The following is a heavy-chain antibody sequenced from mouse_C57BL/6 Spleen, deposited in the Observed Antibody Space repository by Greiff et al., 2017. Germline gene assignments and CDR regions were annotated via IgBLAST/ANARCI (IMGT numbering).Heavy chain of an antibody. CDR3: ASEGITTVVATRYFDV. J-gene: IGHJ1*03. CDR2: ISYDGSN. Sequence: ESGPGLVKPSQSLSLTCSVTGYSITSGYYWNWIRQFPGNKLEWMGYISYDGSNNYNPSLKNRISITRDTSKNQFFLKLNSVTTEDTATYYCASEGITTVVATRYFDVWGTGTTVTVSS. CDR1: GYSITSGYY. V-gene: IGHV3-6*01. D-gene: IGHD1-1*01.